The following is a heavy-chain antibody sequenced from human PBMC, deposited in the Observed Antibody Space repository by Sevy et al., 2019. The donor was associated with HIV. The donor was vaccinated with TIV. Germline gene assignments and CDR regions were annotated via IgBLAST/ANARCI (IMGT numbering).Heavy chain of an antibody. CDR3: ARPSYTGSSFWYFDL. Sequence: SETLSLTCTVSGGSISGTYWTWIRQPAGKGLGWIGTFYSSGNTDYNPSLKSRVTMSVDTSKNQFSLNLSSVTAADTAVYYCARPSYTGSSFWYFDLWGRGTLVTVSS. CDR1: GGSISGTY. V-gene: IGHV4-4*07. CDR2: FYSSGNT. D-gene: IGHD1-26*01. J-gene: IGHJ2*01.